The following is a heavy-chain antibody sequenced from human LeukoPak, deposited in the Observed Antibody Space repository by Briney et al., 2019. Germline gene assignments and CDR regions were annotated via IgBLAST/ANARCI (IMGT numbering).Heavy chain of an antibody. J-gene: IGHJ4*02. D-gene: IGHD2-21*01. CDR3: ARAPAYRRYLFEK. CDR2: IHYTRTS. Sequence: SETLSLTCSVSGESIRIDTYYWGWVRQSPGTGLEWLANIHYTRTSHYDPSLASRVSISVDTTKNQVSLNLRSVTAADSAVYFCARAPAYRRYLFEKWGQGILVTVSS. V-gene: IGHV4-39*01. CDR1: GESIRIDTYY.